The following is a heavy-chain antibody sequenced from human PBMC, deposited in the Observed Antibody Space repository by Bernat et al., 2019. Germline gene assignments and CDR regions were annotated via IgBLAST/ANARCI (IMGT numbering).Heavy chain of an antibody. V-gene: IGHV3-33*01. CDR2: IWYDGSNK. CDR3: AGDPSHDYDILTGFSSWFDP. CDR1: GFTFSSYG. D-gene: IGHD3-9*01. Sequence: QVQLVESGGGVVQPGRSLRLSCAASGFTFSSYGMHWVRQAPGKGLEWVAVIWYDGSNKYYADSVKGRFTISRDNSKNTLYLQMNSLRAEDTAVYYWAGDPSHDYDILTGFSSWFDPGGQGTLVTVLS. J-gene: IGHJ5*02.